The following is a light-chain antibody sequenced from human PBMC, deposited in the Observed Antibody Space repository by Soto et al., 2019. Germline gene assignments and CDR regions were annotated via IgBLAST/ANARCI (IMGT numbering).Light chain of an antibody. V-gene: IGLV2-11*01. CDR3: CSYAGSPRYV. CDR2: DVS. CDR1: SSDVGGYNY. J-gene: IGLJ1*01. Sequence: QSALTKPRSVSGSPGQSVTISCTGTSSDVGGYNYVSWYQQHPGKAPKVMVYDVSERPSGVPDRFSGSKSGNPASLTISVLQAEDEADYYCCSYAGSPRYVLGTGTKLTVL.